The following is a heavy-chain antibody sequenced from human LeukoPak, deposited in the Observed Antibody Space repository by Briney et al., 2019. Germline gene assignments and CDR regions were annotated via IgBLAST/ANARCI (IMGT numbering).Heavy chain of an antibody. Sequence: GASVKVSCKASGYTFPSYDINWVREATGQGLEWMGWMNPNSGNTGYAQKFQGRVTITRNSSISTAYMELTSLGAEYTAVHYFARGTNPNRLYYDFWSGYSEWFDPWGQGTLVTVSS. CDR1: GYTFPSYD. J-gene: IGHJ5*02. CDR2: MNPNSGNT. CDR3: ARGTNPNRLYYDFWSGYSEWFDP. V-gene: IGHV1-8*03. D-gene: IGHD3-3*01.